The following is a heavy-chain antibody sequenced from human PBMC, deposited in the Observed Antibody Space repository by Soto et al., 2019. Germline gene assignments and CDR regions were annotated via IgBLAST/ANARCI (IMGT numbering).Heavy chain of an antibody. CDR3: ARGRQQWLATGWSDP. D-gene: IGHD6-19*01. CDR2: INHSGST. CDR1: GGSFSGYY. J-gene: IGHJ5*02. V-gene: IGHV4-34*01. Sequence: QVQLQQWGAGLLKPSETLSLTCAVYGGSFSGYYWSWIRQPPGKGLEWIGEINHSGSTNYNPSLKSRVTISVDTSKNQFSLKLSSVTAADTAVYYCARGRQQWLATGWSDPWGQGTLVTVSS.